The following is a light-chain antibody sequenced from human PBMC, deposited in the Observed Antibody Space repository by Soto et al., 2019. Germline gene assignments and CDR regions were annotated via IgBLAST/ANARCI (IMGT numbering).Light chain of an antibody. Sequence: EIVMTQSPATLSVSPGGRATLSCRASQSVSSNLAWYRQRPGQPPRLLLYGASTRATGIPARFSGSGSGTEFTITISSRQSEDAAVYYCQQYHHWPPLTFGGGTKVEIK. V-gene: IGKV3D-15*01. J-gene: IGKJ4*01. CDR3: QQYHHWPPLT. CDR1: QSVSSN. CDR2: GAS.